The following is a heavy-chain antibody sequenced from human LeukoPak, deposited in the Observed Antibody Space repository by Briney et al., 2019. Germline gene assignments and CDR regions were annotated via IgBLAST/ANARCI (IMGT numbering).Heavy chain of an antibody. Sequence: GGSLRLSCAASGFTFCSYWMHWVRQAPGKGLVWVSRINSDGSSTSYADSVRGRFTISRDNAKNTLYLQMNSLRAEDTAVCYCATGQGHGMDVWGQGTTVTVSS. CDR1: GFTFCSYW. V-gene: IGHV3-74*01. CDR2: INSDGSST. J-gene: IGHJ6*02. CDR3: ATGQGHGMDV. D-gene: IGHD1-14*01.